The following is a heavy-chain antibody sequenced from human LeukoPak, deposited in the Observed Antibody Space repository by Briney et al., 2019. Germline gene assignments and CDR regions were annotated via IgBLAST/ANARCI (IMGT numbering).Heavy chain of an antibody. Sequence: PSETLSLTCAVSGGSISSGGYSWSWIRQPPGKGLEWIGYIYHSGSTYYNPSLKSRVTISVDRSKNQFSLKLSSVTAADTAVYYCARAPSYCSGGSCYGLDALDIWGQGTMVTVSS. V-gene: IGHV4-30-2*01. CDR2: IYHSGST. D-gene: IGHD2-15*01. J-gene: IGHJ3*02. CDR1: GGSISSGGYS. CDR3: ARAPSYCSGGSCYGLDALDI.